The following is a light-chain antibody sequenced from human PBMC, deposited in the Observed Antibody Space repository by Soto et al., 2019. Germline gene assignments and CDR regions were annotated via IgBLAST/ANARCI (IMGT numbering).Light chain of an antibody. CDR2: AAS. V-gene: IGKV1-27*01. J-gene: IGKJ1*01. Sequence: DIQMTQTPSSLSASVGDRVTITCRASQGISNYLAWYQQKPGKVPKLLIYAASTLQSGVPSRFSGSGSGTDITLTISSLQPEDVANYDWQKYNNEFTWTFGQGTKVDIK. CDR1: QGISNY. CDR3: QKYNNEFTWT.